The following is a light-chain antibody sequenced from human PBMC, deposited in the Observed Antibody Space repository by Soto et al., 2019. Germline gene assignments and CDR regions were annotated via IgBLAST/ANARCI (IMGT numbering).Light chain of an antibody. CDR3: QQYNDWPRT. CDR2: GVS. J-gene: IGKJ1*01. CDR1: QSVGTY. V-gene: IGKV3-15*01. Sequence: EIVMTQSPATLSVSPGERATLSCRASQSVGTYLAWYQQKPGQAPRLLIYGVSTRAAGISPRFSGGGSGTDFTLTISSLQSEDFAVYYCQQYNDWPRTFGQGTKVGIK.